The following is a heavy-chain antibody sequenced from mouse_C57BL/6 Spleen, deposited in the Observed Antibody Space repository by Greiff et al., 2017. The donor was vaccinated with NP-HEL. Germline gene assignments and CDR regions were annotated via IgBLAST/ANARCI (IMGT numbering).Heavy chain of an antibody. V-gene: IGHV10-1*01. Sequence: EVMLVESGGGLVQPKGSLKLSCAASGFSFNTYAMNWVRQAPGKGLEWVARIRSKSNNYATYYADSVKDRFTISRDDSESMLYLQMNNLKTEDTAMYYCVTLPYWDGYWYFDVWGTGTTVTVSS. CDR2: IRSKSNNYAT. J-gene: IGHJ1*03. CDR1: GFSFNTYA. D-gene: IGHD4-1*01. CDR3: VTLPYWDGYWYFDV.